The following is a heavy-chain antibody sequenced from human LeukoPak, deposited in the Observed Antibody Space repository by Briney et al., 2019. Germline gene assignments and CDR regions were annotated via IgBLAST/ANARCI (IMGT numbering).Heavy chain of an antibody. CDR2: INPNSGGT. V-gene: IGHV1-2*02. D-gene: IGHD3-10*01. Sequence: GASVQFSCKASGYTFTGYYMHWVRQATGQGLEWMGWINPNSGGTNYAQKFHGRVTMTRDTSISTAYMELSRLRSDETAVYYCARDRLWFGELSPNWFDPWGQGTLVTVSS. J-gene: IGHJ5*02. CDR3: ARDRLWFGELSPNWFDP. CDR1: GYTFTGYY.